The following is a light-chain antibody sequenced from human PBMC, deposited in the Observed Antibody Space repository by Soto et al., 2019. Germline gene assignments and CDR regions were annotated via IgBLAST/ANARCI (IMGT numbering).Light chain of an antibody. CDR3: MQALQAPFT. CDR2: AGS. CDR1: QSLLHSNGYNY. V-gene: IGKV2-28*01. J-gene: IGKJ3*01. Sequence: EIVMTQSPLSLPVTPGEPASISCKSSQSLLHSNGYNYLDWYLQKPGQSPQLLIYAGSNRASGGPDRFSGSGSDTDFTLKISRVEAEDVAVYYCMQALQAPFTFGPGTKVHI.